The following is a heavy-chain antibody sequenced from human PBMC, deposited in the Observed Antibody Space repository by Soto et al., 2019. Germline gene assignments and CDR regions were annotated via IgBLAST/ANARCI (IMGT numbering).Heavy chain of an antibody. D-gene: IGHD3-22*01. J-gene: IGHJ6*02. Sequence: QVQLVQSGAEVKKPGSSVKVSFKASGGTLRSYAISWVPQAPGQGLEWRGGSITIFATENYAQKFQGRVTITADESTSTAYMELSSLRSEDTAVYYCARENYYDSSGYYPYYSYGMDVWGQGTTVTVSS. CDR3: ARENYYDSSGYYPYYSYGMDV. CDR2: SITIFATE. V-gene: IGHV1-69*12. CDR1: GGTLRSYA.